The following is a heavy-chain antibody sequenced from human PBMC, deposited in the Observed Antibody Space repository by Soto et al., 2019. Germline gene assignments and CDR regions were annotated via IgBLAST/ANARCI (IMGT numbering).Heavy chain of an antibody. CDR3: ESRIPGDY. CDR2: ISYDGSNK. D-gene: IGHD2-2*02. Sequence: PWGSLRISCATSGFTFSIYAMHWVRQAPGKGLEWVAVISYDGSNKYYADSVKGRFTISRDNSKNTLYLQMNSLRAEDTAVYYCESRIPGDYWGQGTMVTVSS. CDR1: GFTFSIYA. V-gene: IGHV3-30-3*01. J-gene: IGHJ4*02.